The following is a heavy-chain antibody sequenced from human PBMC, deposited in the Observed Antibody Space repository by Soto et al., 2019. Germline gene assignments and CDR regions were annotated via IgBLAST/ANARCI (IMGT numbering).Heavy chain of an antibody. CDR1: GYTFTGYY. CDR3: ATAEDTAMSYDY. CDR2: INPNSGGT. Sequence: ASVKVSYTASGYTFTGYYMHWVRQAPGQGLEWMGWINPNSGGTNYAQKFQGRVTMTRDTSISTAYMELSRLRSDDTAVYYCATAEDTAMSYDYWGQGTLVTVSS. V-gene: IGHV1-2*02. J-gene: IGHJ4*02. D-gene: IGHD5-18*01.